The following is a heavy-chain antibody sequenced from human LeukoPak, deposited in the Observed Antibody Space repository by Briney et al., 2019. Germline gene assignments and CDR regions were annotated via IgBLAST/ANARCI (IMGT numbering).Heavy chain of an antibody. CDR2: IYTGGST. Sequence: PSETLSLTCTVSGGSISSYYWSWIRQPAGKGLEWIGLIYTGGSTNYNPSLKSRVTISVKTSKNQFSLKLSSVTAADTAIYYCARVTGYMIEDYFDYWGQGTLVTVSS. J-gene: IGHJ4*02. D-gene: IGHD3-22*01. V-gene: IGHV4-4*07. CDR1: GGSISSYY. CDR3: ARVTGYMIEDYFDY.